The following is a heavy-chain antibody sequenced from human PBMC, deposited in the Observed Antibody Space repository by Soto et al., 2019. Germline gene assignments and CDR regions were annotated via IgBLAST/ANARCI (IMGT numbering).Heavy chain of an antibody. D-gene: IGHD6-6*01. CDR2: ISGSGGST. CDR3: AKVPNAYSSSSAYFDY. J-gene: IGHJ4*02. Sequence: GGSLRLSCAASGFTFSSYAMSWVRQAPGKGLEWVSAISGSGGSTYYADSVKGRFTISRDNSKNTLYLQMNSLRAEDTAVYYCAKVPNAYSSSSAYFDYWGQGTLVTVSS. V-gene: IGHV3-23*01. CDR1: GFTFSSYA.